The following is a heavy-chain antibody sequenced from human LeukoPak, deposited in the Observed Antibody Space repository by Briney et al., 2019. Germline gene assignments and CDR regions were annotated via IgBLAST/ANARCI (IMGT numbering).Heavy chain of an antibody. J-gene: IGHJ4*02. Sequence: GGSLRLSCAASGSTFSSYGMHWGRQAPGKGLEGGAFIRYDGSNKYYADSMKGRFTISRDNSKNTRYLQMSSLRAEDTAVYYCAKLYKEFDYWGQGTLVTVSS. CDR3: AKLYKEFDY. D-gene: IGHD2-2*02. V-gene: IGHV3-30*02. CDR2: IRYDGSNK. CDR1: GSTFSSYG.